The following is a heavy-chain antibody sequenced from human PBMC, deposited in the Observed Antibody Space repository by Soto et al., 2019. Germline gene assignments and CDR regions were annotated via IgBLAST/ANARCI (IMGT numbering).Heavy chain of an antibody. Sequence: GVSVKVSCKAAGYTNTGDGISCVRQANGQGLEWMGWISAYNGNTNYAQKLQGRVTMTTDTSTSTAYMELRSLRSDDTAVYYCARGIGSSWYSGHDYWRQGTLVTVSS. J-gene: IGHJ4*02. V-gene: IGHV1-18*01. CDR1: GYTNTGDG. CDR3: ARGIGSSWYSGHDY. CDR2: ISAYNGNT. D-gene: IGHD6-13*01.